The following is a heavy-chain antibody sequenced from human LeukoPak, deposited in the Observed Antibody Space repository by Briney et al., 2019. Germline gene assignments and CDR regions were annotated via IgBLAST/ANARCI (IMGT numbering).Heavy chain of an antibody. CDR1: GYTFSSSY. CDR3: TKDSGTSAQDY. V-gene: IGHV1-46*01. Sequence: ASVKVSCKASGYTFSSSYMHWVRQAPGQGLDWMGIINPSGDSATYAQKFQGRLTMTRDTSTSTLYMELSRLRPEDTAIYYCTKDSGTSAQDYWGQGTLVTVSS. J-gene: IGHJ4*02. CDR2: INPSGDSA.